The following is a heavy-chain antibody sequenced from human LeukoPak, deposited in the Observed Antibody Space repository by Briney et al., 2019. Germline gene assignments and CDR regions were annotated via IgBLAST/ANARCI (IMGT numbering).Heavy chain of an antibody. D-gene: IGHD6-19*01. CDR1: GFTFSSYW. CDR3: ARVFGSGSYIDY. V-gene: IGHV3-7*01. CDR2: IRQDGSEK. J-gene: IGHJ4*02. Sequence: GGSLRPSCAASGFTFSSYWMGWVRQAPGKGLEWVANIRQDGSEKFYVDSVKGRFTISRDNAKNSLYLQMNSLRADDTAVYYCARVFGSGSYIDYWGQGTLVTVSS.